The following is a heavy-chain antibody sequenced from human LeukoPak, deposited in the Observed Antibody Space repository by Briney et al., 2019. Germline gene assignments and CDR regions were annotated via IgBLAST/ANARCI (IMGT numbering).Heavy chain of an antibody. J-gene: IGHJ4*02. CDR3: TKHGSN. CDR2: IRSKTYNYAT. Sequence: GGSLRLSCAASGFTFSGSSLDWVRQASGKGLEWVGHIRSKTYNYATAYGASMKGRFTISRDDSRNTAYLQMNSLKTEDTAVYYCTKHGSNWGQGTLVTVSS. V-gene: IGHV3-73*01. CDR1: GFTFSGSS. D-gene: IGHD1-26*01.